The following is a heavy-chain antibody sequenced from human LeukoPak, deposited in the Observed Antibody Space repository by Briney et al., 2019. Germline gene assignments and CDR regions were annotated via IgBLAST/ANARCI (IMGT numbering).Heavy chain of an antibody. CDR1: GGSISSSSYY. Sequence: SETLSLTCTVSGGSISSSSYYWGWIRQPPEKGLEWIGSIYYSGSTYYNLSLKSRVTISVDTSKNQFSLKLSSVTAADTAVYYCARLRDGYNYDYWGQGTLVTVSS. D-gene: IGHD5-24*01. CDR3: ARLRDGYNYDY. V-gene: IGHV4-39*01. J-gene: IGHJ4*02. CDR2: IYYSGST.